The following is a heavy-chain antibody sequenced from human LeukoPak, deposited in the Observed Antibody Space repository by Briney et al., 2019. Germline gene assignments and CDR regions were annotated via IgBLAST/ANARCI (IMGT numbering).Heavy chain of an antibody. D-gene: IGHD2-21*01. CDR1: GFTFSSYA. V-gene: IGHV3-23*01. CDR3: ARDFFPVVDSTWYEIGY. CDR2: ISGSGGST. J-gene: IGHJ4*02. Sequence: GGSLRLSCAASGFTFSSYAMSWVRQAPGKGLEWVSAISGSGGSTYYADSVKGRFTISRDNSRNTLYLQMDSLRSEDTAVYYCARDFFPVVDSTWYEIGYWGQGTLVTVSS.